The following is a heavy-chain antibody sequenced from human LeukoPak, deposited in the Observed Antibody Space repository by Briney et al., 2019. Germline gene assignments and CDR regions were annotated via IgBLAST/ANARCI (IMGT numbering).Heavy chain of an antibody. CDR2: IIPIFGTA. Sequence: FSVKVSYKASGGTLSSYAISWVRQAPGQGLEGMGRIIPIFGTANYAQKFQGRVTITTDESTSTAYMEWTRLTREDMSVQYCARDKVRGSWFNGWGQGTLVSLSS. D-gene: IGHD3-10*01. CDR3: ARDKVRGSWFNG. CDR1: GGTLSSYA. J-gene: IGHJ4*02. V-gene: IGHV1-69*05.